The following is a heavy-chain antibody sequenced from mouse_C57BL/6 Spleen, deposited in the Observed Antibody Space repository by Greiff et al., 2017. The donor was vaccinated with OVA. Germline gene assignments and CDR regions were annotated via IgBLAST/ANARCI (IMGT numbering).Heavy chain of an antibody. CDR1: GFNIKDYY. D-gene: IGHD1-1*01. Sequence: EVKLQESGAELVRPGASVKLSCTASGFNIKDYYMHWVKQRPEQGLEWIGRIDPEDGDTEYAPKFQGKATMTADTSSNTAYLQLSSLTSEDTAVYYCTRFITTVAHFDYWGQGTTLTVSS. CDR2: IDPEDGDT. CDR3: TRFITTVAHFDY. J-gene: IGHJ2*01. V-gene: IGHV14-1*01.